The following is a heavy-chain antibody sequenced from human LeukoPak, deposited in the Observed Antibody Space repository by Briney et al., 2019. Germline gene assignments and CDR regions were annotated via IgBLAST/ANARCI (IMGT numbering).Heavy chain of an antibody. J-gene: IGHJ3*02. Sequence: SETLSLTCTVSGGSISSSSYYWGWIRQPPGKGLEWIGSIYYSGSTYYNPSLKSRVTISVDTSKNQFSLKLSSVTAADTAVYYCARDDVGHAFDIWGQGTMVTVSS. CDR1: GGSISSSSYY. V-gene: IGHV4-39*07. CDR3: ARDDVGHAFDI. CDR2: IYYSGST.